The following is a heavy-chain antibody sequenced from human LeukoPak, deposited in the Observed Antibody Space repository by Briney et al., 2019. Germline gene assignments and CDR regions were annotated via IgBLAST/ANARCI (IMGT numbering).Heavy chain of an antibody. CDR1: GGSISRGGFY. V-gene: IGHV4-31*03. Sequence: SETLSLTCTVSGGSISRGGFYWSWLRQHPGKGLEWIGYISYSGSTYYNPSLKSRVTISIDTSKNQFSLRLSSVTAADTAMYYCARAGGSGSYPYYFDYWGREPWSPSPQ. D-gene: IGHD3-10*01. J-gene: IGHJ4*02. CDR3: ARAGGSGSYPYYFDY. CDR2: ISYSGST.